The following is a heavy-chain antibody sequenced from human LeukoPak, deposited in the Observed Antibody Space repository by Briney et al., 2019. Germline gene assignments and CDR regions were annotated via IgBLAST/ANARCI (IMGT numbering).Heavy chain of an antibody. V-gene: IGHV1-2*02. J-gene: IGHJ4*02. CDR2: INPNSGGT. CDR3: ARETYYSSGNVYNRIDY. Sequence: ASVKVSCKASGYTFTDSYMHWVRQAPGQGLQWMGWINPNSGGTNYAQKFQGRVTMTRDTSISTAYMELSRLTSDDTAVYFCARETYYSSGNVYNRIDYWGQGTLVTASS. CDR1: GYTFTDSY. D-gene: IGHD3-10*01.